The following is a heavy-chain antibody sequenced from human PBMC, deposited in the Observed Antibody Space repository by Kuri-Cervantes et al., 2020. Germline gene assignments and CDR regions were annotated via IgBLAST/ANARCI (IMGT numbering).Heavy chain of an antibody. D-gene: IGHD6-13*01. CDR1: GFTFSSYS. CDR3: AGDLPEPGIAAAATESGY. J-gene: IGHJ4*02. Sequence: GGSLRLSCAASGFTFSSYSMNWVRQAPGKGLEWVSSISSSSSYIYYADSVKGRFTISRDNAKNSLYLQMNSLRAEDTAVYYCAGDLPEPGIAAAATESGYWGQGTLVTVSS. CDR2: ISSSSSYI. V-gene: IGHV3-21*01.